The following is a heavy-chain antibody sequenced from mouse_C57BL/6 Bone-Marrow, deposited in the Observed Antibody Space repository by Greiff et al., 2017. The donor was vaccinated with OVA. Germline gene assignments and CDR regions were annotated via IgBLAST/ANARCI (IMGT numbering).Heavy chain of an antibody. J-gene: IGHJ1*03. CDR2: IYPGSGST. V-gene: IGHV1-55*01. Sequence: QVQLQQPGAELVKPGASVKMSCKASGYTFTSYWITWVKPRPGQGLEWIGDIYPGSGSTNYNAKFKSKATLTVDTSSSTAYMQLSSLTSEDSAVYYCARRYYGSSYWYFDVWGTGTTVTVSS. CDR3: ARRYYGSSYWYFDV. D-gene: IGHD1-1*01. CDR1: GYTFTSYW.